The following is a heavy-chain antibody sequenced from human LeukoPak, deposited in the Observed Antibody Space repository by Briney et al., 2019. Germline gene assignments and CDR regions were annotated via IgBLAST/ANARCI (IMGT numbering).Heavy chain of an antibody. Sequence: GGSLRLSCAASGFTVSSNYMSWVRQAPGKGLEWVSVIYSGGSTNYADSVKGRFTIFRHNSKNTLFLQMNSLRAEDTAVYYCARGSFSSGSYWDYFDYWGQGTLVTVSS. CDR3: ARGSFSSGSYWDYFDY. D-gene: IGHD3-22*01. CDR1: GFTVSSNY. V-gene: IGHV3-53*04. J-gene: IGHJ4*02. CDR2: IYSGGST.